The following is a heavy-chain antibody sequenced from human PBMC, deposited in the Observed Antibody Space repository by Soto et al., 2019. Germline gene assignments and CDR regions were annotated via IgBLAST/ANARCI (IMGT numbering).Heavy chain of an antibody. CDR3: ARETNPYTDSPHAFDI. J-gene: IGHJ3*02. D-gene: IGHD2-2*02. CDR1: GFTFSSYS. Sequence: EVQLVESGGGLVKPGGSLRLSCAASGFTFSSYSMNWVRQTPGKGLEWVSSVSSTGSFIYYADPVKGRFTISRDNAQSSLSLQMSSLRVEDTAVYYCARETNPYTDSPHAFDIWGPGTMVTVSS. V-gene: IGHV3-21*01. CDR2: VSSTGSFI.